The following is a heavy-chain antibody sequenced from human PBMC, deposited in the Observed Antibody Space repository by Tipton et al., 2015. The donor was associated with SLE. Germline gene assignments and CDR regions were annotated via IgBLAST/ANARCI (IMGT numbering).Heavy chain of an antibody. CDR1: GGSLNNHF. Sequence: TLSLTCTVSGGSLNNHFCSWIRQSAGKGLEWIGRVSPSGGTNYNPSLKSRVTMSVDTSKNQFSLKVNSVTAADTAVYYCARDFRGAFDIWGQGTMVTVSS. D-gene: IGHD5-24*01. CDR2: VSPSGGT. J-gene: IGHJ3*02. CDR3: ARDFRGAFDI. V-gene: IGHV4-4*07.